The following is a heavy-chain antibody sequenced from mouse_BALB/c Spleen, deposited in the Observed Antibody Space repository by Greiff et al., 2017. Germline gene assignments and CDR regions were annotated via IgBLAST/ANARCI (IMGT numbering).Heavy chain of an antibody. CDR3: ARNYGGAMDY. Sequence: EVKLQQSGAELVKPGASVKLSCTASGFNIKDTYMHWVKQRPEQGLEWIGRIDPANGNTKYDPKFQGKATITADTSSNTAYLQLSSLTSEDTAVYYCARNYGGAMDYWGQGTSVTVSS. CDR1: GFNIKDTY. D-gene: IGHD1-1*01. CDR2: IDPANGNT. V-gene: IGHV14-3*02. J-gene: IGHJ4*01.